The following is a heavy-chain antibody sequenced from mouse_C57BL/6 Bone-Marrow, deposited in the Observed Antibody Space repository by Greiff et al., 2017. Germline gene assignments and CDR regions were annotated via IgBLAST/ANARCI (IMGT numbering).Heavy chain of an antibody. D-gene: IGHD3-2*02. V-gene: IGHV1-4*01. CDR1: GYTFTSYT. CDR3: ARSETAQALDY. Sequence: VQLQQSGAELARPGASVKMSCKASGYTFTSYTMHWVKQRPGQGLEWIGYINPSSGYPKYNQKFKDKATVTADKHSSTAYMQLSSLTSEDSAVYYCARSETAQALDYWGQGTTLTVSS. CDR2: INPSSGYP. J-gene: IGHJ2*01.